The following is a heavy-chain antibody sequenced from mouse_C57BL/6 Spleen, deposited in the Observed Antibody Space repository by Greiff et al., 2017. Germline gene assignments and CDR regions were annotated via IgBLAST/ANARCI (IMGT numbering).Heavy chain of an antibody. Sequence: VQLQQSGPELVKPGASVKISCKASGYAFSSSWMNWVKQRTGKGLEWIGRIYPGDGDTNYNGKFKGKATLTADKSSSTAYMQLSSLTSEDSAVYFCARCGWLLDAMDYWGQGTSVTVSS. CDR3: ARCGWLLDAMDY. CDR2: IYPGDGDT. V-gene: IGHV1-82*01. CDR1: GYAFSSSW. J-gene: IGHJ4*01. D-gene: IGHD2-3*01.